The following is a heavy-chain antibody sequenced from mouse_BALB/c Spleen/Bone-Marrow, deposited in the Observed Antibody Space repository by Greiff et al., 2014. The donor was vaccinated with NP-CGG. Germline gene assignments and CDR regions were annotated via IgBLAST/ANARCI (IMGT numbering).Heavy chain of an antibody. CDR2: IDPANGYT. Sequence: VQLQQSGAELVKPGASIKLSCTASGFNIKDAYMHWVKQRPEQGLEWIGRIDPANGYTKYDPKFQGKATITADTSSNTAYLQRSSLTSEDTAVYYCARLGYRYGYWFFDVWGAGTTVTVSS. J-gene: IGHJ1*01. CDR3: ARLGYRYGYWFFDV. V-gene: IGHV14-3*02. CDR1: GFNIKDAY. D-gene: IGHD2-14*01.